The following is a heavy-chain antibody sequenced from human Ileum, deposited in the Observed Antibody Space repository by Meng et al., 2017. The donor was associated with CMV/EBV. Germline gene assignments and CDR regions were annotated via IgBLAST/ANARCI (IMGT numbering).Heavy chain of an antibody. CDR1: GGSFSDYY. V-gene: IGHV4-4*07. CDR3: ARRRGPRGYIDY. D-gene: IGHD3-10*01. CDR2: IHSNGAT. Sequence: LEESGPGLGKPSETLSLRCTVSGGSFSDYYWNWIRQPAGQGLEWIGRIHSNGATDYNPSLQSRVTMSVDSSKNEFFLSLSFVTAADTAIYYCARRRGPRGYIDYWGQGILVTVSS. J-gene: IGHJ4*02.